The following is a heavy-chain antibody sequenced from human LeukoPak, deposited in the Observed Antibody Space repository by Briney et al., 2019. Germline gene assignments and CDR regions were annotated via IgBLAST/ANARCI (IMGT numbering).Heavy chain of an antibody. CDR1: GGSFSGYY. J-gene: IGHJ6*02. Sequence: SETLSLTCAVYGGSFSGYYWSWIRQPPGKGLEWIGEINHSGSTNYNPSLKSRVAISVDTSKNQFSLKLSSVTAADTAVYYCARGHSSGWYEDYYYGMDVWGQGTTVTVSS. D-gene: IGHD6-19*01. CDR2: INHSGST. CDR3: ARGHSSGWYEDYYYGMDV. V-gene: IGHV4-34*01.